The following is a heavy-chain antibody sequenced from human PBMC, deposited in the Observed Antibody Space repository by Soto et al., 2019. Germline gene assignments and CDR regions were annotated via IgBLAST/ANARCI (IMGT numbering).Heavy chain of an antibody. V-gene: IGHV3-15*07. CDR2: XXXXXQGGTA. D-gene: IGHD3-10*01. CDR3: ATEREGTVTLLRGLEPGAFDV. Sequence: QLVESGGGLVKPGGSLRLSCAASAFTFTNAWMNWVRQAXXXXXXXXXXXXXXXQGGTADYAAPVKGRFAISRDDSKNTLYLQMNSLQTDDTAVYFCATEREGTVTLLRGLEPGAFDVWGLGTMVTVSS. CDR1: AFTFTNAW. J-gene: IGHJ3*01.